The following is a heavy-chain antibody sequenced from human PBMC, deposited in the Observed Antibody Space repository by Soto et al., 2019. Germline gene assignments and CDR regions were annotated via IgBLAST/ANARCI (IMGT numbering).Heavy chain of an antibody. CDR2: IIPIFGTA. D-gene: IGHD4-17*01. CDR1: GGTFSSYA. V-gene: IGHV1-69*01. CDR3: ARVRGQGDYGEPGYNWFDP. Sequence: QVQLVQSGAEVKKPGSSVKVSCKASGGTFSSYAISWVRQAPGQGLEWMGGIIPIFGTAHYAQKFQGRVTITADESTSTAYVELSRLRSEDTAVYDCARVRGQGDYGEPGYNWFDPWGQGTLVTVSS. J-gene: IGHJ5*02.